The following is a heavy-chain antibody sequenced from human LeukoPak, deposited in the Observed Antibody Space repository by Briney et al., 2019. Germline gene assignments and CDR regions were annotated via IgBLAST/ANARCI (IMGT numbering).Heavy chain of an antibody. V-gene: IGHV3-23*01. CDR3: ASDGQFDY. J-gene: IGHJ4*02. CDR1: GFTVSSNY. Sequence: PGGSLRLSCAASGFTVSSNYMTWVRQAPGKGLEWVSAISGSGGSTYYADSVKGRFTISRDNSKNTLYLQMNSLRAEDTAVYYCASDGQFDYWGQGTLVTVSS. CDR2: ISGSGGST.